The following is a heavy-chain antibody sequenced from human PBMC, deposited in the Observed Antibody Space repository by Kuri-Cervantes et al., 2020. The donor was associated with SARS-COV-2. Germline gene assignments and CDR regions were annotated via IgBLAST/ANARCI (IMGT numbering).Heavy chain of an antibody. CDR2: ISPYKDYT. CDR1: GYNFTNSD. D-gene: IGHD3-10*01. CDR3: ARVFFGRAHGAGAYDSMDV. V-gene: IGHV1-18*04. Sequence: ASVKVSCKASGYNFTNSDITWVRQAPGQGLEWLGWISPYKDYTKYAQKVQGRVTMTTDTSTNTTYMEVRSLRSDDTAVYFCARVFFGRAHGAGAYDSMDVWGKGTTVTVSS. J-gene: IGHJ6*03.